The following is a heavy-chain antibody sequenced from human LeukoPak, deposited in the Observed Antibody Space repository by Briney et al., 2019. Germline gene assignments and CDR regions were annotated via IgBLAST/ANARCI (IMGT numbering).Heavy chain of an antibody. CDR2: ISGYNGNT. CDR3: VRQVDITMALPDY. J-gene: IGHJ4*02. V-gene: IGHV1-18*01. D-gene: IGHD5-18*01. Sequence: ASVKVSCTASGYTVSSYGITWVRQAPGQGLEWMGWISGYNGNTKYAQKLQGRVTLTTDTSTTTAYMELRSLRSDDTAVYYCVRQVDITMALPDYWGQGTLVTVSS. CDR1: GYTVSSYG.